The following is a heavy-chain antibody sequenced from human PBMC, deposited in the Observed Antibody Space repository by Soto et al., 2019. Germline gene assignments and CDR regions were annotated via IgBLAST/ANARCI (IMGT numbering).Heavy chain of an antibody. V-gene: IGHV3-7*01. Sequence: LRLSCAVSGFNVMSYWMIWVRQAPGKGLEWVASIKEDGSEIYYLHSVRGRLSISRDSAGNALHLTMNYLSAEDTGVYFCARDIGFDYVNWGQGTLVTVSS. CDR1: GFNVMSYW. D-gene: IGHD3-16*01. J-gene: IGHJ4*02. CDR2: IKEDGSEI. CDR3: ARDIGFDYVN.